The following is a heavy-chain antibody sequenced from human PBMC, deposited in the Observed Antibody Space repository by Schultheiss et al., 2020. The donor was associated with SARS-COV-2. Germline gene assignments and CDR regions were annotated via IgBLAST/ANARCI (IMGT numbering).Heavy chain of an antibody. V-gene: IGHV3-48*01. CDR2: ISSSSSTI. CDR1: GFTFSSYS. CDR3: AREGYYYGSGSYYWDYYGMDV. D-gene: IGHD3-10*01. Sequence: GESLKISCAASGFTFSSYSMNWVRQAPGKGLEWVSYISSSSSTIYYADSVKGRFTISRDNAKNSLYLQMNSLRAEDTAVYYCAREGYYYGSGSYYWDYYGMDVWGQGTTVTVSS. J-gene: IGHJ6*02.